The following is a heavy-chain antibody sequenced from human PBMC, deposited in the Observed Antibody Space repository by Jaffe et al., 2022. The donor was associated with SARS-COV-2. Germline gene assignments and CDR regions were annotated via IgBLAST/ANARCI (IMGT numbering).Heavy chain of an antibody. V-gene: IGHV1-18*01. CDR2: ISAYNGNT. Sequence: QVQLVQSGAEVKKPGASVKVSCKASGYTFTSYGISWVRQAPGQGLEWMGWISAYNGNTNYAQKLQGRVTMTTDTSTSTAYMELRSLRSDDTAVYYCARLYDFWSGYDAIYYYYGMDVWGQGTTVTVSS. D-gene: IGHD3-3*01. CDR3: ARLYDFWSGYDAIYYYYGMDV. CDR1: GYTFTSYG. J-gene: IGHJ6*02.